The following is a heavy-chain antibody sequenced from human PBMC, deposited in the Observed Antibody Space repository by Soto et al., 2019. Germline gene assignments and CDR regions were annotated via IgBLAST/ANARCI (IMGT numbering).Heavy chain of an antibody. CDR3: ARGGFQVPAAISSRGLYYGMDV. D-gene: IGHD2-2*01. CDR2: IIPNSGGT. J-gene: IGHJ6*02. Sequence: QVQLVQSGAEVKKPGSSVKVSCKASGGTFSSYAISWVRQAPGQGLEWMGGIIPNSGGTNYAQKFQGWVTMNRDTSISTAYMELSRLRSDDTAVYYCARGGFQVPAAISSRGLYYGMDVWGQGTTVTVSS. V-gene: IGHV1-2*04. CDR1: GGTFSSYA.